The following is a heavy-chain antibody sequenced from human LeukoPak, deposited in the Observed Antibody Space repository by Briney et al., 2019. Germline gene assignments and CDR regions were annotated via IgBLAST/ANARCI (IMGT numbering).Heavy chain of an antibody. Sequence: ASVKVSCKTSGYIFTSFGITWVRQAPGQGLEWMGWINPNSGGTNYAQKFQGRVTMTRDTSISTAYMELSRLRSDDTAVYYCAREVPVVVPAAIGWFDPWGQGTLVTVSS. J-gene: IGHJ5*02. CDR3: AREVPVVVPAAIGWFDP. CDR1: GYIFTSFG. D-gene: IGHD2-2*01. V-gene: IGHV1-2*02. CDR2: INPNSGGT.